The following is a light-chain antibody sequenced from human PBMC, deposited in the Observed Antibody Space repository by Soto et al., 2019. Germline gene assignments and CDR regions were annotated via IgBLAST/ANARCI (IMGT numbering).Light chain of an antibody. V-gene: IGLV2-18*01. Sequence: QSALTQPPSVSGSPGQSVTISCTGTSIDVGNFDLVSWYQQPPGTAPKLLIYQVCNRPSGVPDRFSGSQSGNTASLTISGLQAEDEADYYCSLKTSSVTWVFGGGTKLTVL. CDR2: QVC. CDR3: SLKTSSVTWV. CDR1: SIDVGNFDL. J-gene: IGLJ3*02.